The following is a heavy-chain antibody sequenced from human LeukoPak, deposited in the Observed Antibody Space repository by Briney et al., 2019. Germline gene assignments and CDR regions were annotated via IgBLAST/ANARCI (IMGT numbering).Heavy chain of an antibody. CDR1: GLTFSNYY. V-gene: IGHV3-21*01. Sequence: GSLKLSCAASGLTFSNYYMNWVRQAPGKGLEWVSSISSSSSYIYYADSVKGRFTISRDNAKNSLYLQMNSLRAEDTAVYYCARDYYGRAAADWGQGTLVTVSS. CDR3: ARDYYGRAAAD. D-gene: IGHD6-13*01. J-gene: IGHJ4*02. CDR2: ISSSSSYI.